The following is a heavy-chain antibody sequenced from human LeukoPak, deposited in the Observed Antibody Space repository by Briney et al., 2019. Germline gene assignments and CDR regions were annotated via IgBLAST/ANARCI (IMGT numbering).Heavy chain of an antibody. CDR1: GFTFSGSA. V-gene: IGHV3-23*01. D-gene: IGHD3-10*01. J-gene: IGHJ4*02. CDR2: ISGSGGST. CDR3: AKDGSYYGSGSYFEN. Sequence: GGSLRLSCAASGFTFSGSAMSWVRQAPGKGLEWASTISGSGGSTYYADSVKGWFTISRDNSKNTLYLQMNSLRAEDTAVYYCAKDGSYYGSGSYFENWGQGTLVTVSS.